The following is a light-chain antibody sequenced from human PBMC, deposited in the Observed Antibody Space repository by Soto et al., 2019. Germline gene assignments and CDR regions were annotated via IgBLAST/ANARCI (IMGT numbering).Light chain of an antibody. CDR3: QQDNTSPPT. CDR1: QSVTSRN. Sequence: EIVLSQSPGTLSLSTGERVSLSCRASQSVTSRNLAWYQQKPGQAPRLLIYAASSRATGIPDRFSGSGSGTDFTLTISRLEPEDFAVYYCQQDNTSPPTFGQGTKVDI. CDR2: AAS. V-gene: IGKV3-20*01. J-gene: IGKJ1*01.